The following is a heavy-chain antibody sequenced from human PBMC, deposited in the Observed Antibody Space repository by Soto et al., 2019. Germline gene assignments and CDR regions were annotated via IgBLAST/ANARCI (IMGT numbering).Heavy chain of an antibody. D-gene: IGHD3-9*01. CDR1: GGSISSYY. CDR2: IYYSGST. J-gene: IGHJ4*02. CDR3: ARHGTHSKYYDILTGSRALDY. Sequence: SETLSLTCTVSGGSISSYYWSWIRQPPGKGLEWIGYIYYSGSTNYNPSLKSRVTISVDTSKNQFSLKLSSVTAADTAVYYCARHGTHSKYYDILTGSRALDYWGQGTLVTVSS. V-gene: IGHV4-59*08.